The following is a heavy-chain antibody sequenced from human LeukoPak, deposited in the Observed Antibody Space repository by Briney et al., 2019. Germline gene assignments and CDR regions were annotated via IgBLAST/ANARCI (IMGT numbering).Heavy chain of an antibody. CDR1: GFTFSSYP. J-gene: IGHJ4*02. CDR3: AKGTMCRGFGY. D-gene: IGHD3-10*01. Sequence: GGSLRLSCAASGFTFSSYPMNGVRQAPGKGLEWVSAISGSGGNTYYADSVKGRFTISRDNSKNTLYLQMNSLRAEDTAVYYCAKGTMCRGFGYWGQGTLVTVSS. V-gene: IGHV3-23*01. CDR2: ISGSGGNT.